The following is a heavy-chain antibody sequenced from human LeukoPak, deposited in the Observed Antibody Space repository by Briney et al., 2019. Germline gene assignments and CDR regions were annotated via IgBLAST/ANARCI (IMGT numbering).Heavy chain of an antibody. J-gene: IGHJ4*02. CDR3: ARGEWLVHY. Sequence: ALVEVSCKASGYTFTDYYMHWVRQAPGQGLEWMGRINPNSGGTNYAQKFQGRVTMTRDTSISTAYMELSRLRSDDTAVYYCARGEWLVHYWGQGTLVTVSS. D-gene: IGHD6-19*01. V-gene: IGHV1-2*06. CDR2: INPNSGGT. CDR1: GYTFTDYY.